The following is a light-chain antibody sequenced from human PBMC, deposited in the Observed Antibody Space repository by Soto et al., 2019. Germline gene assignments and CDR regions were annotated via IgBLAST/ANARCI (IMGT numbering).Light chain of an antibody. CDR3: QQRTNWGIT. CDR2: DAS. V-gene: IGKV3-11*01. Sequence: IMLTQSPATLSLSPGDRATLSCRASQSLETFLAWYQQRPGQAPRLRIYDASNRATGGPARFSGSGSGTDFTLTISSLEPEDFVFYYCQQRTNWGITFGQGTRLEIK. CDR1: QSLETF. J-gene: IGKJ5*01.